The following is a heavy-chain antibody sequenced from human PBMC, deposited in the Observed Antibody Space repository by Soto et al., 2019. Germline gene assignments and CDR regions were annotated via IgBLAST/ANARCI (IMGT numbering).Heavy chain of an antibody. Sequence: PSETLSLTCAVSGGSISSSNWWSWVRQSPGEGLEWIGEIDHSGSTNYNPSLKSRVTISLDKSNNQFSLKLTSVTAADTAVYYCARANGFLHYYYGMDVWGQGTTVTVSS. D-gene: IGHD2-8*01. J-gene: IGHJ6*02. CDR1: GGSISSSNW. CDR3: ARANGFLHYYYGMDV. CDR2: IDHSGST. V-gene: IGHV4-4*02.